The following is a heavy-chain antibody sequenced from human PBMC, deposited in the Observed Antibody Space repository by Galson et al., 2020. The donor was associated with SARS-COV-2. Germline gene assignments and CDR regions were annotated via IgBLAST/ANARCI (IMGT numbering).Heavy chain of an antibody. CDR2: IYPGDSDT. D-gene: IGHD2-21*02. CDR1: GYSFTSYW. CDR3: ARLTLAYCGGDCRDPLNENDAFDI. V-gene: IGHV5-51*01. J-gene: IGHJ3*02. Sequence: KIGESLKISCKGSGYSFTSYWIGWVRQMPGKGLEWMGIIYPGDSDTRYSPSFQGQVTISADKSISTAYLQWSSLKASDTAMYYCARLTLAYCGGDCRDPLNENDAFDIWGQGTMVTVSS.